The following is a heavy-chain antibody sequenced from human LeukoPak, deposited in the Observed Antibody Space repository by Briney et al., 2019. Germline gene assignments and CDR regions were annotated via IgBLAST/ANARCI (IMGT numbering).Heavy chain of an antibody. CDR3: ARDLAAAGNQDSY. CDR2: ISYDGSNK. CDR1: GFTFSSYA. V-gene: IGHV3-30-3*01. D-gene: IGHD6-13*01. J-gene: IGHJ4*02. Sequence: PGGSLRLSCAASGFTFSSYAMHWVRQAPGKGLEWVAVISYDGSNKYYADSVKGRFTISRDNSKNTLYLQMNSLRAEDTAVYYCARDLAAAGNQDSYWGQGTLVTVSS.